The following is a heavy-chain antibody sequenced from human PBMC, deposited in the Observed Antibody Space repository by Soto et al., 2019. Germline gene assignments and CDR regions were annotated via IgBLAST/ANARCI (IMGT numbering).Heavy chain of an antibody. J-gene: IGHJ4*02. V-gene: IGHV4-59*02. D-gene: IGHD6-13*01. Sequence: SETLALTCTVTGDSVNCSYWSCMRQPPGKGLECMGYVYYSATTNYNPSLKSRVTITLDKSKNQISLRLTSVTAADTAVYYCARAETSGIHYFDYWGQGSLVTVS. CDR2: VYYSATT. CDR1: GDSVNCSY. CDR3: ARAETSGIHYFDY.